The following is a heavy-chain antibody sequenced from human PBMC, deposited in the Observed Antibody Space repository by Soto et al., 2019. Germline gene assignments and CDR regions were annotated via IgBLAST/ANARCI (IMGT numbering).Heavy chain of an antibody. J-gene: IGHJ4*02. CDR2: IYHSGRT. Sequence: QVQLQESGPGLVKPSETLPLTCTVSGGSVNTGTYYWSWIRQPPGKGLEWIAYIYHSGRTHYNPSLKSRVTLSIDPSKNQFSLNLTSVTAADTAAYYCATETGTTGFDHWGQGTLVTVSS. CDR3: ATETGTTGFDH. V-gene: IGHV4-61*01. D-gene: IGHD1-7*01. CDR1: GGSVNTGTYY.